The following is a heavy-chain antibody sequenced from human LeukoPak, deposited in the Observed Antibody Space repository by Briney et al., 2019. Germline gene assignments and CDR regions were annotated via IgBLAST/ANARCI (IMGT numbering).Heavy chain of an antibody. V-gene: IGHV3-21*01. CDR3: ARALGDYDSSGYPLTVLDY. D-gene: IGHD3-22*01. CDR2: ISSSSSYI. Sequence: GGSLRLSCAASGFTFSSYSMNWVRQAPGKGLEWVSSISSSSSYIYYADSVKGRFTISRDNAKNSLYLQMNSLRAEDTAVYYCARALGDYDSSGYPLTVLDYWGQGTLVTVSS. CDR1: GFTFSSYS. J-gene: IGHJ4*02.